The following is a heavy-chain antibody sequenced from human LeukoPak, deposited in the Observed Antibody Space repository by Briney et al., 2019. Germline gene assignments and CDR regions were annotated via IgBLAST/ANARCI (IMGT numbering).Heavy chain of an antibody. D-gene: IGHD3-22*01. V-gene: IGHV4-4*02. J-gene: IGHJ3*02. Sequence: SETLSLTCAVSGGSISSSNWWSWVRQPPGKGLEWIGEIYHSGSTNYNPSLKSRVIISVDKSKNQFSLKLSSVTAADTAVYYCARVYYYDSSGYSSMGIDAFDIWGQGTMVTVSS. CDR3: ARVYYYDSSGYSSMGIDAFDI. CDR1: GGSISSSNW. CDR2: IYHSGST.